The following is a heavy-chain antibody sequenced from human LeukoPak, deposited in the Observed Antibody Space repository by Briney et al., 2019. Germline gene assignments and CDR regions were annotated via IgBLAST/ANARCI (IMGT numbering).Heavy chain of an antibody. CDR1: GFTVSNKH. D-gene: IGHD5-18*01. CDR3: AAQDTAMGTDY. Sequence: EGSLRLSCAASGFTVSNKHMSWVRQAPGKGLEWVSVIYSGGSTYYADSVKVRFTISRDNSKNTVYLLMNSLRAEDTAVYYCAAQDTAMGTDYWGQGTLVTVSS. CDR2: IYSGGST. J-gene: IGHJ4*02. V-gene: IGHV3-66*04.